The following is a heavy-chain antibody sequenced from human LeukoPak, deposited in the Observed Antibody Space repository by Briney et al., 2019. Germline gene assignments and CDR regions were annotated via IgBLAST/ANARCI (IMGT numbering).Heavy chain of an antibody. CDR2: IKQDGSER. CDR3: ARGRGLDY. D-gene: IGHD3-10*01. CDR1: GFTFNNYW. V-gene: IGHV3-7*04. J-gene: IGHJ4*02. Sequence: GGSLRLSCAASGFTFNNYWMGWVRQAPGKGLEWVANIKQDGSERNCVDSVKGRFTISRDNTQNSLYLQINSLRAEDTAVYYCARGRGLDYWGQGTLVTVSS.